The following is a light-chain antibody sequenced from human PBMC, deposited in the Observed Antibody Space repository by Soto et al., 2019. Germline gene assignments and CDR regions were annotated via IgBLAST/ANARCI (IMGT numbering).Light chain of an antibody. CDR3: QQYSSYPT. J-gene: IGKJ1*01. Sequence: EIVMTQSPANLSVSPGERATLSCRASQSVSSNLAWYQQKPGQAPRLLIYGASTRGTGIPARFSGSGSGTEFTLTISRLQSDDFATYYCQQYSSYPTFGQGTKVDIK. CDR2: GAS. CDR1: QSVSSN. V-gene: IGKV3-15*01.